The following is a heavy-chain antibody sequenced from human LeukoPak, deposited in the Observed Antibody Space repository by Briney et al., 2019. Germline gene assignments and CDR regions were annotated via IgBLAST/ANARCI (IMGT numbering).Heavy chain of an antibody. CDR1: GFTFSSYG. D-gene: IGHD3-22*01. CDR3: ARNRRYYDSSGLPHFDY. CDR2: IWYDGSNK. V-gene: IGHV3-33*01. Sequence: GGSLRLSCAASGFTFSSYGMHWVRQAPGKGLEWVAVIWYDGSNKYYADSVKGRFTISRDNSKNTLYLQMNSLRAEDTAVYYCARNRRYYDSSGLPHFDYWGQGTLVTVSS. J-gene: IGHJ4*02.